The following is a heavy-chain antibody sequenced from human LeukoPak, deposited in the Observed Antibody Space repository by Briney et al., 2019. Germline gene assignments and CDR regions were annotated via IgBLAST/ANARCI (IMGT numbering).Heavy chain of an antibody. CDR1: GGSFSGYY. CDR3: ARGAGNYGMDA. J-gene: IGHJ6*02. CDR2: INHSGST. Sequence: SEALSLTCAVYGGSFSGYYWSWIRQPPGEGLEWIGEINHSGSTNYNPSLKSRVTISVDTSKNQFSLKLSSVTAADTAVYYCARGAGNYGMDAWGQGTTVTVSS. V-gene: IGHV4-34*01. D-gene: IGHD3-10*01.